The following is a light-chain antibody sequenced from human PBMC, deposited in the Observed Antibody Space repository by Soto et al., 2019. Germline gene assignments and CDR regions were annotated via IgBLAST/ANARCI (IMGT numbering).Light chain of an antibody. CDR1: SSDVGAYNY. J-gene: IGLJ1*01. Sequence: QSVLTQPRSVSGSPGQSVTISCTGTSSDVGAYNYVSCYQQHPGKAPKLMTYDVSKRPSGVPDRFSGSKSGNTASLTISGLQAEDEADYYCCSYADNYSYVFGTGTKVTVL. CDR3: CSYADNYSYV. V-gene: IGLV2-11*01. CDR2: DVS.